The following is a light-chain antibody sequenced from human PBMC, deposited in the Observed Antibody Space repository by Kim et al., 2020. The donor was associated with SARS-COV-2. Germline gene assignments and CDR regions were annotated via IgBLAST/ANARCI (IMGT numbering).Light chain of an antibody. J-gene: IGKJ4*01. CDR2: DAS. CDR1: QSVSSY. Sequence: EIVLTQSPATLSLSPGERATLSCRASQSVSSYLAWYQQKPGQAPRFLIYDASNRATGIPARFSGSGSGTDFTLTISSLEPEDFAVYYCQQRSNWLTFGGGTKLEI. V-gene: IGKV3-11*01. CDR3: QQRSNWLT.